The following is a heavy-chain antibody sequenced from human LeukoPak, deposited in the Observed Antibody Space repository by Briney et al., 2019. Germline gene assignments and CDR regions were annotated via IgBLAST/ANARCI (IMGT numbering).Heavy chain of an antibody. Sequence: PGGSLRLSCAASGFTFSSYAMSWVRQAPGKGLEWVSVIYSDNHKFGTNSVFDADSVKGRFTISRDASKNTLYLQMNSLRVEDTAVYYCARRELFGHTHALGGFNIWGQGTMVTVSS. D-gene: IGHD3/OR15-3a*01. V-gene: IGHV3-23*03. J-gene: IGHJ3*02. CDR2: IYSDNHKFGT. CDR1: GFTFSSYA. CDR3: ARRELFGHTHALGGFNI.